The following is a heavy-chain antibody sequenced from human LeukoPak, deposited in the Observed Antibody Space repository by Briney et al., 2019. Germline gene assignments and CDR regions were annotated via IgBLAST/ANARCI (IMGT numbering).Heavy chain of an antibody. CDR3: ATETNGRHYDY. Sequence: GGSLRLSCTASGLTFSTSGFNWVRQAPRKGLEWVASIGPTGSDRYHADSIKGRFTISRDNANNFLYLQMNSLRAEDTAVYYCATETNGRHYDYWGQGTLLTVSS. D-gene: IGHD1-14*01. CDR1: GLTFSTSG. CDR2: IGPTGSDR. J-gene: IGHJ4*02. V-gene: IGHV3-21*06.